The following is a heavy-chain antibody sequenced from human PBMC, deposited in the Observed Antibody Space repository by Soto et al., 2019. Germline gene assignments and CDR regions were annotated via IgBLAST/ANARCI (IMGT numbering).Heavy chain of an antibody. Sequence: SETLSLTCAVYGGSFSGYYWSWIRQPPGKGLEWIGEINHSGSTNYNPSLKSRVTISVDTSKNQFSLKLSSVTAADTAVYYCARLLLYGSGSYFLWGQGTLVTVSS. J-gene: IGHJ4*02. CDR1: GGSFSGYY. CDR2: INHSGST. D-gene: IGHD3-10*01. V-gene: IGHV4-34*01. CDR3: ARLLLYGSGSYFL.